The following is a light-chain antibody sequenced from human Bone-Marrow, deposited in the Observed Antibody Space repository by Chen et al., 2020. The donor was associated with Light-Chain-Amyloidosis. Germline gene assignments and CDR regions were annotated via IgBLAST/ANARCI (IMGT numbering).Light chain of an antibody. Sequence: SYVLTQPSSVSVAPGQTATIACGGNNIGSTSVLWYQQTPGQAPLLVVYDDSDRPSGIPGRLSGSNSGNTATLTISRVEAGDEADYYCQVWDRSSDRPVFGGGTKLTVL. CDR2: DDS. CDR1: NIGSTS. V-gene: IGLV3-21*02. J-gene: IGLJ3*02. CDR3: QVWDRSSDRPV.